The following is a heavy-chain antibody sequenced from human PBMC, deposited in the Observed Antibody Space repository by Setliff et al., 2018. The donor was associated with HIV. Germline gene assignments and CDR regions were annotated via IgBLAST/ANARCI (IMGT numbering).Heavy chain of an antibody. CDR2: INIYTGDR. CDR1: GYTFAGYG. Sequence: GASVKVSCKASGYTFAGYGIHWVRQAPGQGLEWVGWINIYTGDRTYADNSQYRVTMSADTSKNQISLRLSSVTAADTAVYYCARDQKGYSYGYFDSWGQGTLVTVSS. D-gene: IGHD5-18*01. CDR3: ARDQKGYSYGYFDS. J-gene: IGHJ4*02. V-gene: IGHV1-18*01.